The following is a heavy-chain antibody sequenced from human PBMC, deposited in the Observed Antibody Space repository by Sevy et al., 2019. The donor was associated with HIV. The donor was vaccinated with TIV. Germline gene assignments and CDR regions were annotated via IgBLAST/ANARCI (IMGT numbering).Heavy chain of an antibody. CDR1: GYDFANNW. D-gene: IGHD5-12*01. CDR2: IYPGDSDT. CDR3: ARPVGYAAS. V-gene: IGHV5-51*01. J-gene: IGHJ5*02. Sequence: GESLKISYRASGYDFANNWIGWVRQMPGEGLEWVGIIYPGDSDTRYTPSFEGRVTISADKSVNTAYLQWSSLKAPDTATYYCARPVGYAASWGQGTLVTVSS.